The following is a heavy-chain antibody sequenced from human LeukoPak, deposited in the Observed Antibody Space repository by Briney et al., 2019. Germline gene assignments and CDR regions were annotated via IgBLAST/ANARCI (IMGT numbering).Heavy chain of an antibody. V-gene: IGHV3-13*01. Sequence: GGSLRLSCAASGFTFRSYDMHWVRQATGKGLEWVSGIGTAGEIYYPGSVKGRFTISRENAKNSLYLQMNSLRAGDTAVYYCARAAYSSTWYSRYFDLWGRGTLDTVSS. CDR1: GFTFRSYD. CDR3: ARAAYSSTWYSRYFDL. J-gene: IGHJ2*01. CDR2: IGTAGEI. D-gene: IGHD6-13*01.